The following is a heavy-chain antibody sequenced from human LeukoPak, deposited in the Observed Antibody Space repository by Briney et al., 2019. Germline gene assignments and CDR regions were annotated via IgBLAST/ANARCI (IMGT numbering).Heavy chain of an antibody. CDR1: GFTFSSYA. Sequence: GGSLRLSCAASGFTFSSYAMHWVRQAPGKGLEWVAVISYDGSNKCYADSVKGRFTISRDNSKNTLHLQMNSLRAEDTAVYYCAKGAGAEAFVIWGQGTMVTVSS. D-gene: IGHD6-19*01. CDR3: AKGAGAEAFVI. CDR2: ISYDGSNK. V-gene: IGHV3-30-3*01. J-gene: IGHJ3*02.